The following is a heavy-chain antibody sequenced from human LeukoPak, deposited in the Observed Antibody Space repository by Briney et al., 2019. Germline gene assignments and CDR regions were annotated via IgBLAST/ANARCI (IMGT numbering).Heavy chain of an antibody. CDR2: INSDGINT. D-gene: IGHD4-11*01. J-gene: IGHJ4*02. CDR3: ARGDSTVIYYFDY. CDR1: GFTFSNYW. V-gene: IGHV3-74*01. Sequence: GGSLRLSCAASGFTFSNYWMHWVRQAPGKGLVWVSRINSDGINTSYADSVKGRFTISRDNAKNSLYLQMNSLRAEDTAVYYCARGDSTVIYYFDYWGQGTLVTVSS.